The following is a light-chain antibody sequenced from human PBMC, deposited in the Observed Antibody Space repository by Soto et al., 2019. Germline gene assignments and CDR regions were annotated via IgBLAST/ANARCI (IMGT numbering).Light chain of an antibody. V-gene: IGKV1-17*01. Sequence: DIQMTQSGSSLSASVGDRVTITCRASQGIRNELGWYQQKPGKAPKRLIYSASSLQSGVPSRFSGSGSGTEFTLTISSLQPEDFATYYCLQHNSYPNTFGPGTRLEIK. CDR2: SAS. CDR1: QGIRNE. J-gene: IGKJ5*01. CDR3: LQHNSYPNT.